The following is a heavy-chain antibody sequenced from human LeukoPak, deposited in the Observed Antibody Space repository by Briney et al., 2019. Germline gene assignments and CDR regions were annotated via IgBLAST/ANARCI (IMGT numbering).Heavy chain of an antibody. CDR3: ARQSVTGTIYGAFDI. Sequence: SETLSLTCTVSGVSISSNSYYWGWIRQPPGKGLEGIGSIYRSGTTYYNPSLKSRVTIFVDTSSNQFSLKLSSVTAADTAVYYCARQSVTGTIYGAFDIWGQGTMVTVSS. V-gene: IGHV4-39*01. D-gene: IGHD1/OR15-1a*01. CDR2: IYRSGTT. J-gene: IGHJ3*02. CDR1: GVSISSNSYY.